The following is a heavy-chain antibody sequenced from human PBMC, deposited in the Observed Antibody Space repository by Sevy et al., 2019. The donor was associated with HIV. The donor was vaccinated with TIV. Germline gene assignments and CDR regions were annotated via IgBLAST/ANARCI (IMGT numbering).Heavy chain of an antibody. J-gene: IGHJ6*02. Sequence: GGSLRLSCEGSGFIFNSYWMSWVRQAPGKGLEWIGFIRSKTYGGTTEYAASVKGRFTISRDDSNSIASLQMNSLKTEDTAVYYCARVRGTISPYYYFGMDVWGQGTTVTVSS. CDR2: IRSKTYGGTT. CDR3: ARVRGTISPYYYFGMDV. V-gene: IGHV3-49*04. CDR1: GFIFNSYW. D-gene: IGHD3-16*01.